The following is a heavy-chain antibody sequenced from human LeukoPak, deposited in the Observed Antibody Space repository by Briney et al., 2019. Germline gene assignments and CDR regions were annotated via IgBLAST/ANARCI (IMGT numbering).Heavy chain of an antibody. J-gene: IGHJ4*02. CDR2: INPNTGDT. CDR1: GYTFTGYF. V-gene: IGHV1-2*02. CDR3: ARGRSISNVNDPPVDY. Sequence: ASVKVSCKASGYTFTGYFMIWLRQAPGQGLEWMACINPNTGDTRYLQKFRGRVTVTRDTSISTVYMELNNLRFDDTAVYYCARGRSISNVNDPPVDYWGQGTLVSVSS. D-gene: IGHD2/OR15-2a*01.